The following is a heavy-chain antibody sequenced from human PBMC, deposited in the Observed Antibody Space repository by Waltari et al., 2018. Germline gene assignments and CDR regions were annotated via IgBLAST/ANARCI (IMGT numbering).Heavy chain of an antibody. Sequence: PGGSLRLSCEASGFSFNNYGMGWVRQAPGKGLEWVAFINGRGGIASQAASLKGRFTISRDNSKSTVFLLMNSLRVDDTGVYYCAKDRTPSYCGGDCPGYYGVDVWGQGTTVTVSS. CDR3: AKDRTPSYCGGDCPGYYGVDV. V-gene: IGHV3-23*01. CDR1: GFSFNNYG. CDR2: INGRGGIA. D-gene: IGHD2-21*02. J-gene: IGHJ6*02.